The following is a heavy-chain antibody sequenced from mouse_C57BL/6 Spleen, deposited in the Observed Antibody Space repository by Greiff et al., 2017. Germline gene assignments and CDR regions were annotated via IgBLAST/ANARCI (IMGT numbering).Heavy chain of an antibody. CDR3: ARRGGNYWYFEV. CDR2: IYPGDGDT. J-gene: IGHJ1*03. D-gene: IGHD1-1*02. CDR1: GYAFSSYW. V-gene: IGHV1-80*01. Sequence: VQLQQSGAELVKPAASVKISCKASGYAFSSYWMNWVKQRPGKGLEWIGQIYPGDGDTNYNGKFKGKATLTADKSSSTAYMQLSSLTSEDSAVYFCARRGGNYWYFEVWGTGTTVTVSS.